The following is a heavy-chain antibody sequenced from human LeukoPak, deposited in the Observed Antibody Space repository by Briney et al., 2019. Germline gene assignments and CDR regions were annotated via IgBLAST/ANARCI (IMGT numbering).Heavy chain of an antibody. Sequence: GESLKISCKGSGYSFTSYWISWVRQMPGKGLEWMGIIYPGDSDTRYSPSFQGQVTISADKSISTAYLQWSSLKASDTAMYYCARRGSITIFGVANDYFDYWGQGTLVTVSS. V-gene: IGHV5-51*01. CDR2: IYPGDSDT. CDR1: GYSFTSYW. CDR3: ARRGSITIFGVANDYFDY. J-gene: IGHJ4*02. D-gene: IGHD3-3*01.